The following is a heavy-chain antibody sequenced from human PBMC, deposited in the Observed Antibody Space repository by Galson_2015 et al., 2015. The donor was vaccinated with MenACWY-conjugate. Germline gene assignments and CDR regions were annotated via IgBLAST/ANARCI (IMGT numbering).Heavy chain of an antibody. D-gene: IGHD3-9*01. CDR3: ARGASPLTGYLKRDWFDP. J-gene: IGHJ5*02. CDR2: IYHSGST. V-gene: IGHV4-59*01. Sequence: LSLTCTGSGGSISSYYWSWIRQTPGKGLAWIGQIYHSGSTDYQPSLQGRGTISVDTSKNQFSLKLRSVTAAATAVYYCARGASPLTGYLKRDWFDPWGQGTLVTVSS. CDR1: GGSISSYY.